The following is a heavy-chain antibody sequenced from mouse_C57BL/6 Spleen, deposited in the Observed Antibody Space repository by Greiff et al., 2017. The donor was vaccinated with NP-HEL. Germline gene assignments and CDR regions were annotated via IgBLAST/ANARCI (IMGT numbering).Heavy chain of an antibody. CDR3: ARKTYYGNYGYFDV. J-gene: IGHJ1*03. CDR1: GYAFSSSW. Sequence: VQLQQSGPELVKPGASVKISCKASGYAFSSSWMNWVKQRPGKGLEWIGRIYPGDGDTNYNGKFKGKATLTADKSSSTAYMQLSSLTSEDSAVYVCARKTYYGNYGYFDVWGTGTTVTVSS. D-gene: IGHD2-10*01. V-gene: IGHV1-82*01. CDR2: IYPGDGDT.